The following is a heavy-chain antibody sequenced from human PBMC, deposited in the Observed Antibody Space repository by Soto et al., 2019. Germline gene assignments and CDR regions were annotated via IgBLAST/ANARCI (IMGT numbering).Heavy chain of an antibody. CDR3: ARHGVGASLDLTQIQQNSYHYYGMDV. CDR2: IDPSDSYT. Sequence: LGESLKISCKGSGYSFTSYWISWVRQMPGKGLEWMGRIDPSDSYTNYSPSFQGHVTISADKSISTAYLQGGSLKASDTAMYYCARHGVGASLDLTQIQQNSYHYYGMDVWGQGTTVTVS. V-gene: IGHV5-10-1*01. D-gene: IGHD1-26*01. J-gene: IGHJ6*02. CDR1: GYSFTSYW.